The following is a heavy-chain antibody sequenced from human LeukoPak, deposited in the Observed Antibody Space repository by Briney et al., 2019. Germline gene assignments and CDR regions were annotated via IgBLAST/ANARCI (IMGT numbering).Heavy chain of an antibody. CDR1: GYTFTSYG. J-gene: IGHJ3*02. Sequence: ASVKVSCKASGYTFTSYGISWVRQAPGQGLEWMGWISAYNGNTNYAQKLQGRVTMTIDTSTSTAYMELSSLRSEDTAVYYCARAAGDDAFDIWGQGTMVTVSS. D-gene: IGHD7-27*01. V-gene: IGHV1-18*01. CDR2: ISAYNGNT. CDR3: ARAAGDDAFDI.